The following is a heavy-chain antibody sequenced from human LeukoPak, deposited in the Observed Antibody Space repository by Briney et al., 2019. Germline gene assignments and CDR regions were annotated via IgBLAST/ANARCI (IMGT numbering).Heavy chain of an antibody. D-gene: IGHD2-15*01. CDR3: ARGRTGSNAFDV. V-gene: IGHV3-74*01. CDR1: GFTFSSHW. CDR2: ISVDGSNT. Sequence: GGSLRLSCAASGFTFSSHWVHWVRQAPGKGLVWVSRISVDGSNTRYADSVKGRFTISRDNAKKTLYLQMNSLRAEDMAVYYCARGRTGSNAFDVWGQGTMFTVSS. J-gene: IGHJ3*01.